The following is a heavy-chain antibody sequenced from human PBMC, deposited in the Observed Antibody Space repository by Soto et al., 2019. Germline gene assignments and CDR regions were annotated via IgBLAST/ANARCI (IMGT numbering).Heavy chain of an antibody. CDR2: SSYSGSN. J-gene: IGHJ4*02. D-gene: IGHD6-13*01. CDR1: GGSISSYY. CDR3: ARRGPVAGKTIFDY. V-gene: IGHV4-59*08. Sequence: QVQLQESGPGLVKPSETLSLTCTVSGGSISSYYWSWIRQSPGKGLEWIGYSSYSGSNNYNPSLKSRVTISVDTSKNQFSLKLSSVTAADTAVYYCARRGPVAGKTIFDYWGQGTLVTVSS.